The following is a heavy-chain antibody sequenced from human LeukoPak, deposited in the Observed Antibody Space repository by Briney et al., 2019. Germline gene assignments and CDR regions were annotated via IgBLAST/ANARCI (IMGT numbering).Heavy chain of an antibody. CDR1: GFTYSTAW. V-gene: IGHV3-74*01. CDR2: INSDGSST. D-gene: IGHD3-10*01. J-gene: IGHJ3*02. CDR3: ARANYYGSGRAAFDI. Sequence: PGGSLRLSCVGSGFTYSTAWMHWVRQAPGKGLVWVSRINSDGSSTSYADSVKGRFTISRDNAKNTLYLQMNSLRAEDTAVYDCARANYYGSGRAAFDIWGQGTMVTVSS.